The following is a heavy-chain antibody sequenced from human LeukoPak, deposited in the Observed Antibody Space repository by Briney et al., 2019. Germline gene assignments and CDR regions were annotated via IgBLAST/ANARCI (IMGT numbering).Heavy chain of an antibody. CDR3: ARDAKTFYYYGSGSYQNWFDP. CDR2: ISGSGGST. CDR1: GFTFSSYA. D-gene: IGHD3-10*01. V-gene: IGHV3-23*01. Sequence: GGSLRLSCAASGFTFSSYAMSWVRQAPGKGLEWVSAISGSGGSTYYADSVKGRFTISRDNSKNTLYLQMNSLRAEDTAVYYCARDAKTFYYYGSGSYQNWFDPWGQGTLVTVSS. J-gene: IGHJ5*02.